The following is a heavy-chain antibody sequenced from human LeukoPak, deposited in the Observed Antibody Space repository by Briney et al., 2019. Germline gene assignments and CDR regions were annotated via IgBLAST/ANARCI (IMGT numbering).Heavy chain of an antibody. CDR2: IYYSGGT. Sequence: SETLSLTCTVSGGSISSYYWSWIRQPPGKGLEWIGYIYYSGGTNYNPSLKSRVTISVDTSKNQFSLKLSSVTAADTAVYYCAGAVAGTYFDYWGQGTLVTVSS. D-gene: IGHD6-19*01. CDR3: AGAVAGTYFDY. CDR1: GGSISSYY. J-gene: IGHJ4*02. V-gene: IGHV4-59*08.